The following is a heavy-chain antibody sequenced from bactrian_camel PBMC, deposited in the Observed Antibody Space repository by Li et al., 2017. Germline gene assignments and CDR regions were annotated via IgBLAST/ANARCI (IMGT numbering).Heavy chain of an antibody. CDR1: GFTFSSLF. V-gene: IGHV3S6*01. J-gene: IGHJ4*01. CDR3: YAEGGP. CDR2: IYSDGMQT. Sequence: VQLVESGGGLVQPGGSLRLSCAASGFTFSSLFMNWVRQAPGKGLEWVSNIYSDGMQTYYADSVKGRFTISRDSAKSTLYLQMNDLKVEDTGLYYCYAEGGPRGQGTQVTVS.